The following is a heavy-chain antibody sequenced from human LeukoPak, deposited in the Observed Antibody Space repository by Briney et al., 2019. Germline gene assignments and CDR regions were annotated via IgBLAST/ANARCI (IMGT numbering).Heavy chain of an antibody. CDR2: IRNDGSNE. CDR3: AKDRGVSSYFFDF. V-gene: IGHV3-30*02. D-gene: IGHD3-10*01. J-gene: IGHJ4*02. CDR1: GFTFSSNG. Sequence: GGSLRLSCAASGFTFSSNGMHWVRQAPGKGLEWVAFIRNDGSNEHYADSVKGRFTISRDNSRNTLYLQTNSLRADDTALYYCAKDRGVSSYFFDFWGQGTLVTVSS.